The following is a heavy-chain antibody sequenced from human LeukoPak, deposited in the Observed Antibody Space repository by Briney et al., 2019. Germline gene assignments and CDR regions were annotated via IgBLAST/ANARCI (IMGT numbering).Heavy chain of an antibody. V-gene: IGHV4-39*07. CDR3: ARGTTTVVPAGGKYYYYMDV. J-gene: IGHJ6*03. Sequence: SETLSLTCTVSGGSISSSSSYWGWIRQPPGKGLEWIGEINHSGSTNYNPSLKSRVTISVDTSKNQFSLKLSSVTAADTAVYYCARGTTTVVPAGGKYYYYMDVWGKGTTVTVSS. D-gene: IGHD4-23*01. CDR1: GGSISSSSSY. CDR2: INHSGST.